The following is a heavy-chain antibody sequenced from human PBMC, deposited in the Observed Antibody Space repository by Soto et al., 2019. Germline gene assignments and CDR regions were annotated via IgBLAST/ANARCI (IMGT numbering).Heavy chain of an antibody. CDR1: GFTFSSYS. CDR3: ARIRPGCYFDY. Sequence: GGSLRLSCAASGFTFSSYSMNWVRQAPGKGLEWVSYITSSSSTIYYADSVKGRFTISRDNAKNSLYLQMNSLRAEDTALYYSARIRPGCYFDYWGQGTLVTVSS. D-gene: IGHD3-16*01. J-gene: IGHJ4*02. CDR2: ITSSSSTI. V-gene: IGHV3-48*01.